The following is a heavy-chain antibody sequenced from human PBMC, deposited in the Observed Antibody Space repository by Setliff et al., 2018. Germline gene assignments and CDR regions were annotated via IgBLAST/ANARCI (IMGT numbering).Heavy chain of an antibody. CDR2: ISAYNGNI. CDR1: GYTFTSYG. V-gene: IGHV1-18*01. D-gene: IGHD4-17*01. J-gene: IGHJ3*02. Sequence: ASVKVSCKASGYTFTSYGVSWVRQAPGQGLEWMGWISAYNGNINYAQKFQGRVTMTTDTSTTTAYMELRSLTSDDTAVYYCARDYGASDGFDIWGQGTMVTVSS. CDR3: ARDYGASDGFDI.